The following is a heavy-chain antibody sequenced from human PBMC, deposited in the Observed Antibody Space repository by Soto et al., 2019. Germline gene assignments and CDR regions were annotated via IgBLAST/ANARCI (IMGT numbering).Heavy chain of an antibody. D-gene: IGHD6-13*01. V-gene: IGHV3-11*01. CDR2: ISSSGSTI. CDR1: GFTFSSYA. Sequence: PGGSLRLSCAASGFTFSSYAMSWIRQAPGKGLEWVSYISSSGSTIYYADSVKGRFTISRDNAKNSLYLQMNSLRAEDTAVYYCARDCRRQLCWFDPWGQGTLVTVSS. J-gene: IGHJ5*02. CDR3: ARDCRRQLCWFDP.